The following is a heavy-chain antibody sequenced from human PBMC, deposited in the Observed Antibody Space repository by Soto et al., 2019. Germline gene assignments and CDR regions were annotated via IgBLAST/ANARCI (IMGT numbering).Heavy chain of an antibody. CDR2: ITWNSGTI. Sequence: LRLSCAASGSTFDDYAMHWVRQTPGKGLEWVSGITWNSGTIDYADSVKGRFTIPRDNGKNSLYLQMNSLRPEDTALYYCAKDHYGSAISGMDVWGQGTTVTVSS. V-gene: IGHV3-9*01. J-gene: IGHJ6*02. D-gene: IGHD3-10*01. CDR3: AKDHYGSAISGMDV. CDR1: GSTFDDYA.